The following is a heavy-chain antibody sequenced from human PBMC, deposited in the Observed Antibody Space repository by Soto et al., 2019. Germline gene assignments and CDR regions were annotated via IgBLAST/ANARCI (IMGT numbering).Heavy chain of an antibody. V-gene: IGHV4-31*03. D-gene: IGHD3-3*01. Sequence: SETLFLTCTVSGGSISSGGYYWSWIRQHPGKGLEWIGYIYYSGSTYYNPSLKSRVTISVDTSKNQFSLKLSSVTAADTAVYYCARAEASTIFGVVIINWFDPWGQGTLVTVSS. J-gene: IGHJ5*02. CDR3: ARAEASTIFGVVIINWFDP. CDR2: IYYSGST. CDR1: GGSISSGGYY.